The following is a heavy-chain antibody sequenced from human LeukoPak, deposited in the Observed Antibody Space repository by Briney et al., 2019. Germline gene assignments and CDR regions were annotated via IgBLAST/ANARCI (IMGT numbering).Heavy chain of an antibody. J-gene: IGHJ4*02. CDR2: ITPIFGTT. CDR1: GGTFNNYA. CDR3: ARVGNYNGRQTLDY. Sequence: SVKVFCRASGGTFNNYAINWVRQAPGQGREWMGGITPIFGTTNYAQNSQRRVLITADESTSTAHMELSSLRSDDTAVYYCARVGNYNGRQTLDYWGQGTLVTVSS. V-gene: IGHV1-69*01. D-gene: IGHD4-11*01.